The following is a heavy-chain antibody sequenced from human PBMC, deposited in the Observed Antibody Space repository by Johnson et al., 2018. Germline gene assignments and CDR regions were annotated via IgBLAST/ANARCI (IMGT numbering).Heavy chain of an antibody. CDR1: GFTFSTYS. D-gene: IGHD2-15*01. CDR2: ISSSSNYI. Sequence: VQLVQSGGGLVKPGGSLRLSCAASGFTFSTYSMNWVRQAPGKGLEWVSSISSSSNYIYYADSVKGRFTISRDNAKNSLYLQMNSLRAEDTALYYCAKGHFYCSSGVDAFDIWGQRTMVTVSS. V-gene: IGHV3-21*04. J-gene: IGHJ3*02. CDR3: AKGHFYCSSGVDAFDI.